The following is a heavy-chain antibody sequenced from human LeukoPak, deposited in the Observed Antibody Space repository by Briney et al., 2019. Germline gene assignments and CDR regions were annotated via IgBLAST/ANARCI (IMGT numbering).Heavy chain of an antibody. J-gene: IGHJ4*02. CDR1: GFTFDDYA. CDR2: ISWNSGSI. Sequence: SGGSLRLSCAASGFTFDDYAMHWVRQAPGKGLEWVSGISWNSGSIGYADSVKGRFTISRDNAKNSLYLQMNSLKAEDTAVYYCTTGAWIQLWLADYWGRGTLVTVSS. V-gene: IGHV3-9*01. D-gene: IGHD5-18*01. CDR3: TTGAWIQLWLADY.